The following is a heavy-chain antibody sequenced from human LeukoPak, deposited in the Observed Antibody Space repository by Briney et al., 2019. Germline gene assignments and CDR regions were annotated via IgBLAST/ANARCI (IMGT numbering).Heavy chain of an antibody. CDR1: GFTFDDYT. Sequence: PGGSLRVSCAASGFTFDDYTMHWVRQAPGKGLEWVSLISWDGGITYYADSVKGRFTISRDNSKNSLYLQMNSLRTEDTALYYCAKALGAYHDYWGQGTLVTVSS. J-gene: IGHJ4*02. V-gene: IGHV3-43*01. CDR3: AKALGAYHDY. D-gene: IGHD1-26*01. CDR2: ISWDGGIT.